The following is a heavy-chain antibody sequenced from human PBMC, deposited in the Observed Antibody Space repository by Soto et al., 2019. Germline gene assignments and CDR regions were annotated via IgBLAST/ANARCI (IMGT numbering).Heavy chain of an antibody. V-gene: IGHV4-39*01. J-gene: IGHJ4*02. CDR2: IYYSGST. Sequence: SETLSLTCTVSGGSISSSSYYWGWIRQPPGKGLEWIGSIYYSGSTYYNPSLKSRVTISVDTSKNQFSLKLSSVTAADTAVYYCARQPVEMATIIFSEFDYWGQGTLVTVSS. CDR3: ARQPVEMATIIFSEFDY. D-gene: IGHD5-12*01. CDR1: GGSISSSSYY.